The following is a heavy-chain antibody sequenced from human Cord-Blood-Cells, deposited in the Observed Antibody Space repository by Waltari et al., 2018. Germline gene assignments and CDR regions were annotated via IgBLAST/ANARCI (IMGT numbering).Heavy chain of an antibody. CDR3: AREDDPYCGGDCPLVYYYGMDV. CDR2: INYSGST. D-gene: IGHD2-21*01. CDR1: GGSISCYY. Sequence: QVQLQESGPGLVKRSETLSLTCTVTGGSISCYYWSWIRQPPGKGMEWNGYINYSGSTNYSPSRKWRVTISVDTSKNQCSLKLSSVTAADTAVYYCAREDDPYCGGDCPLVYYYGMDVWGQGTTVTVSS. J-gene: IGHJ6*02. V-gene: IGHV4-59*01.